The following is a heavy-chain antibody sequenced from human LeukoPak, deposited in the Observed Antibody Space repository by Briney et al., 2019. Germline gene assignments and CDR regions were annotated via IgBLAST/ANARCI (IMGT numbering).Heavy chain of an antibody. CDR2: IYYSGNT. V-gene: IGHV4-4*07. CDR3: ARVVAQQLVQDY. CDR1: GGSISSYY. J-gene: IGHJ4*02. Sequence: ASETLSLTCTVSGGSISSYYWSWIRQPAGRGLEWIGSIYYSGNTYYNPSLKSRVTISVDTSKNQFSLKLSSVTAADTAVYYCARVVAQQLVQDYWGQGALVTVSS. D-gene: IGHD6-13*01.